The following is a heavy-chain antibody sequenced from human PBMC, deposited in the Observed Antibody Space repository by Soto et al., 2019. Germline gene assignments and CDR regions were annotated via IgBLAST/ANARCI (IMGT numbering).Heavy chain of an antibody. D-gene: IGHD3-10*01. Sequence: QVQLVESGGGVVQPGRSLRLSCAASGFTFSSYGMHWVRQAPGKGLEWVAVISYDGSNKYYADSVKGRFTISRDNSKNTLYLQMNSLRAEDTAVCYCAKPRRVLWFGELLSQGFDPWGQGTLVTVSS. V-gene: IGHV3-30*18. J-gene: IGHJ5*02. CDR2: ISYDGSNK. CDR1: GFTFSSYG. CDR3: AKPRRVLWFGELLSQGFDP.